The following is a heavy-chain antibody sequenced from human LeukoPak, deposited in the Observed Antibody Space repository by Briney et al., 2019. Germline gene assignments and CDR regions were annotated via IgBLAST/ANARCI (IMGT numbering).Heavy chain of an antibody. CDR1: GYSFTGCW. V-gene: IGHV5-10-1*01. D-gene: IGHD6-19*01. Sequence: GESLKISCKGSGYSFTGCWISWVRQMPGKGLEWMGRVDPSDSYTNYSPSFQGHVTISADKSISTAYLQWSSLKASDTAMYYCARDSQIAVAANYWGQGTLVTVSS. CDR2: VDPSDSYT. J-gene: IGHJ4*02. CDR3: ARDSQIAVAANY.